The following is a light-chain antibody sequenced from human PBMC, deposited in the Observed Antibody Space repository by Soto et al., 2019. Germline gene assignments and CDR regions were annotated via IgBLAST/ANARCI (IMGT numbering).Light chain of an antibody. CDR1: QNLSRN. CDR3: QQYDKWPHT. CDR2: YAS. V-gene: IGKV3-15*01. Sequence: EMVMTQSPATLSVSPGERATLSCRASQNLSRNLAWYQQQPGQAPRLLIFYASTRATGIPARFSGSRSGTDFQLTISSVQSEDFALYCGQQYDKWPHTFGQGTKLEIK. J-gene: IGKJ2*01.